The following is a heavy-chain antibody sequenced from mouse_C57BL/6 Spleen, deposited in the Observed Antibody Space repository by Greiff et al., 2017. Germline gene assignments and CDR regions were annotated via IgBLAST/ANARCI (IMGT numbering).Heavy chain of an antibody. D-gene: IGHD2-2*01. CDR3: AREEAMATTGCAY. J-gene: IGHJ3*01. Sequence: QVQLQQSGAELVRPGTSVKVSCKASGYAFTNYLIEWVKQRPGQGLEWIGVINPGSGGTNYNEKFKGKATLTADKSSSTAYMQLSSLTSEDSAVYFCAREEAMATTGCAYWGQGTLVTVSA. CDR2: INPGSGGT. CDR1: GYAFTNYL. V-gene: IGHV1-54*01.